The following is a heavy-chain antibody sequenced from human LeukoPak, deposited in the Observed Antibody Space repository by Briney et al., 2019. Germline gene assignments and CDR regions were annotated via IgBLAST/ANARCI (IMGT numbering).Heavy chain of an antibody. CDR1: GYTFTGYY. D-gene: IGHD6-19*01. CDR2: INPNSGGT. CDR3: ARDLSLSSGWTSSDY. Sequence: ASVKVSCKASGYTFTGYYMHWVRQAPGQGLEWMGRINPNSGGTNYAQKFQGRVTMTRDTSISTAYMELSRLRSDDTAVYYCARDLSLSSGWTSSDYWGQGTLVTVSS. V-gene: IGHV1-2*06. J-gene: IGHJ4*02.